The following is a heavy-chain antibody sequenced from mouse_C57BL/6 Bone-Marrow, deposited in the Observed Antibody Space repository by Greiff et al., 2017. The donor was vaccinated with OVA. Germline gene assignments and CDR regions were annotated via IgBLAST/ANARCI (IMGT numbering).Heavy chain of an antibody. V-gene: IGHV1-64*01. CDR1: GYTFTSYW. Sequence: QVQLQQPGAELVKPGASVKLSCKASGYTFTSYWMHWVKQRPGQGLEWIGMIHPNSGSTNYNEKFKSKATLTVDKSSSTAYMQLSSLTSEDSAVYYCARGKGYDCYYYWYFDVWGTGTTVTVSS. J-gene: IGHJ1*03. D-gene: IGHD2-3*01. CDR3: ARGKGYDCYYYWYFDV. CDR2: IHPNSGST.